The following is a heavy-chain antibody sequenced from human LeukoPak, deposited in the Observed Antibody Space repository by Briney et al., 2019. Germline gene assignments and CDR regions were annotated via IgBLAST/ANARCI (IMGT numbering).Heavy chain of an antibody. CDR2: IKSKTDGGTT. CDR1: GFTFSSYA. J-gene: IGHJ6*04. V-gene: IGHV3-15*01. Sequence: GRSLRLSCAASGFTFSSYAMHWVRQAPGKGLEWVGRIKSKTDGGTTDYAAPVKGRFTISRDDSKNTLYLQMNSLKTEDTAVYYCTTGYIAVDVRGKGTTVTVSS. D-gene: IGHD6-13*01. CDR3: TTGYIAVDV.